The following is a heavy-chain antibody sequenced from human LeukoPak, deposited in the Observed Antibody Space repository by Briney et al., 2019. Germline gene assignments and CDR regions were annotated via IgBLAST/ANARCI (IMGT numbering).Heavy chain of an antibody. Sequence: GGSLRLSCTSSGFTFGTYAVSWFRQAPGKGLEWVAFIRSKTFGGTTEYAASVKGRSTISRDDSKSIAYLQMNSLKTEDTAVYYCTRYSGRTDYWGQGTLVSVSS. J-gene: IGHJ4*02. CDR1: GFTFGTYA. CDR3: TRYSGRTDY. V-gene: IGHV3-49*03. CDR2: IRSKTFGGTT. D-gene: IGHD5-18*01.